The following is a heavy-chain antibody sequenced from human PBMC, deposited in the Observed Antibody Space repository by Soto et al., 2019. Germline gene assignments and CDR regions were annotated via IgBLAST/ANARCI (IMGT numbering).Heavy chain of an antibody. CDR2: TYYRSKWYN. D-gene: IGHD3-3*01. J-gene: IGHJ5*02. Sequence: PSQTLSLTCAISGDSVSSNSAAWNWIRQSPSRGLEWLGRTYYRSKWYNDYEVSVKSRITINPDTSKNQLSLQLNSVTPEDTAVYYCARVKNDFWSGLDPYNWFDPWGQGTLVTVSS. CDR1: GDSVSSNSAA. CDR3: ARVKNDFWSGLDPYNWFDP. V-gene: IGHV6-1*01.